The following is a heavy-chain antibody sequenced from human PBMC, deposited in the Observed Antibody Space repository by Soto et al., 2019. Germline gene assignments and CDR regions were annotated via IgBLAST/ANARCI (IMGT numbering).Heavy chain of an antibody. CDR3: AKGRRWFGELLYLGY. Sequence: EVQLLESGGGLVQPGGSLRLSCAASGFTFSSYAMSWVRQAPGKGLEWVSAISGSGGSTYYADSVKGRFTISRDNSKNTRYLQMNSLRAEDAAVYYCAKGRRWFGELLYLGYWGQGTLVTVSS. CDR2: ISGSGGST. CDR1: GFTFSSYA. V-gene: IGHV3-23*01. J-gene: IGHJ4*02. D-gene: IGHD3-10*01.